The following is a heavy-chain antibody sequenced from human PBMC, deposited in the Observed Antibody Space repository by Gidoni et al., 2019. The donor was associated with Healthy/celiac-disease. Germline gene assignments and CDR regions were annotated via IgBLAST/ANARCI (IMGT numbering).Heavy chain of an antibody. CDR1: GGSITTYY. D-gene: IGHD2-2*01. J-gene: IGHJ6*03. V-gene: IGHV4-4*07. Sequence: QVQLQESGPGLVKPSETLSLTCTVSGGSITTYYWRWIRQPAGKGLEWIGRIYPSGSTNYNPSLKSRVTMSVDTSKNQFSLKLTSVTAADTAVYYCARDECTSTSRSSYYYYYMDVWGKGTTVTVSS. CDR3: ARDECTSTSRSSYYYYYMDV. CDR2: IYPSGST.